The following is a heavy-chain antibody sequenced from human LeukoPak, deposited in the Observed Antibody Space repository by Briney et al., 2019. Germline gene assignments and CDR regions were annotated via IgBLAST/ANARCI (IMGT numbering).Heavy chain of an antibody. D-gene: IGHD3-22*01. CDR3: AREPLDTSGYYYGTLDF. CDR1: GFTFSDFW. V-gene: IGHV3-7*01. Sequence: GGSLRLSCAASGFTFSDFWMTWVRQAPGKGLEWVANIKQDGSEKYYVDSVKGRFTVSRDNANNSLFLQMNSLRGDDAAVYYCAREPLDTSGYYYGTLDFWGQGTLVTVSS. CDR2: IKQDGSEK. J-gene: IGHJ4*02.